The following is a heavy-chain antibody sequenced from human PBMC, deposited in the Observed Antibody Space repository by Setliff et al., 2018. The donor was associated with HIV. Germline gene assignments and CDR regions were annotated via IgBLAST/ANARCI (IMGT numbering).Heavy chain of an antibody. CDR2: ILSTGERT. D-gene: IGHD3-3*01. CDR3: ARVFLEWLLYRPDYVMDV. Sequence: GGSLRLSCAASGFTFSNYAMSWVRQAPGEWLEWVSAILSTGERTFYADSVKGRFTISRDNAKNSLYLQMNSLRAEDTAVYYCARVFLEWLLYRPDYVMDVWGQGTTVTVSS. CDR1: GFTFSNYA. V-gene: IGHV3-23*01. J-gene: IGHJ6*02.